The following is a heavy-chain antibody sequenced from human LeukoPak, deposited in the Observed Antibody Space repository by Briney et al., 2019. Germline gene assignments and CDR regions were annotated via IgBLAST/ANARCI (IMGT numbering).Heavy chain of an antibody. V-gene: IGHV3-30*18. D-gene: IGHD3-10*01. CDR2: ISYDGSNK. J-gene: IGHJ5*02. CDR3: AKGAIGERYQGDGNWFDP. Sequence: QPGRSLRLSCAASGFTFSSYGMHWVRQAPGKGLEWVAVISYDGSNKYYADSVKGRFTISRDNSKNTLYLQMNSLRAEDTAVYCCAKGAIGERYQGDGNWFDPWGQGTLVTVSS. CDR1: GFTFSSYG.